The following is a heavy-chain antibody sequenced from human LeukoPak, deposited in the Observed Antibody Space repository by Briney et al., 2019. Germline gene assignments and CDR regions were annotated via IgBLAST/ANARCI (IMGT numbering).Heavy chain of an antibody. V-gene: IGHV4-38-2*02. CDR3: ARDPVTYYYGSGRHLGGFDY. J-gene: IGHJ4*02. CDR2: IYHSGST. CDR1: GYSISSGYY. Sequence: PSETLSLTCTVSGYSISSGYYWGWIRQPPGKGLEWIGSIYHSGSTYYNPSLKSRVTISVDTSKNQFSLKLSSVTAADTAVYYCARDPVTYYYGSGRHLGGFDYWGQGTLVTVSS. D-gene: IGHD3-10*01.